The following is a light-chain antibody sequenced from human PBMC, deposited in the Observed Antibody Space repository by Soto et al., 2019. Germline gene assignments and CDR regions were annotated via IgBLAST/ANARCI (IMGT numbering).Light chain of an antibody. CDR2: GAS. J-gene: IGKJ5*01. CDR3: QQYNNWPPIN. CDR1: QSVQNF. Sequence: EIVLTQSPATLSLSPGERATPSCRASQSVQNFLAWYQQRPGQAPRLLIYGASTRATGIPARFRGTGSGSDLNPTISSMQSEDFAVYYCQQYNNWPPINFGQGTRLEI. V-gene: IGKV3D-15*01.